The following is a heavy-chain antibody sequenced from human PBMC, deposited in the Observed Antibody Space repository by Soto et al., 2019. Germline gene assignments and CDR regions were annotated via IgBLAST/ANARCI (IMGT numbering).Heavy chain of an antibody. CDR1: GFTFSSYA. D-gene: IGHD3-9*01. Sequence: GGSLRFSCAASGFTFSSYAMHWVRQAPGKGLEYVSAISSNGGSTYYANSVKGRFTISRDNSKNTLYLQMGSLRAEDMAVYYCAREPTHDILTGDAFDIWGQGTMVTVSS. J-gene: IGHJ3*02. CDR2: ISSNGGST. V-gene: IGHV3-64*01. CDR3: AREPTHDILTGDAFDI.